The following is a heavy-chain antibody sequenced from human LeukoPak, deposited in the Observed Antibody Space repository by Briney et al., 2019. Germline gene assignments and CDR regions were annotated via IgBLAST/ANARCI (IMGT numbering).Heavy chain of an antibody. Sequence: GGSLRLSCAASGFTFSDYYMSWIRQAPGKGLEWVSYISSSGSTIYYADSVTGRFHISRDKAKNYLYLQMNSLRAEDAAVYYCARESIAAAGTFDYWGQGTLVTVSS. CDR3: ARESIAAAGTFDY. CDR2: ISSSGSTI. D-gene: IGHD6-13*01. J-gene: IGHJ4*02. CDR1: GFTFSDYY. V-gene: IGHV3-11*01.